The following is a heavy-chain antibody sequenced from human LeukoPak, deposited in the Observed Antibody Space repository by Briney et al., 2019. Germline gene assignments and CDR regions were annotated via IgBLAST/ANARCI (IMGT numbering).Heavy chain of an antibody. CDR3: AKDIYDSSGYPYYFDY. J-gene: IGHJ4*02. D-gene: IGHD3-22*01. Sequence: GRSLRLSCAASGFTFDDYAMHWVRQAPGKGLEWVSGISWNSGSIGYADSVKGRFTISRDNAKNSLYLQMNSLRAEDMALYYCAKDIYDSSGYPYYFDYWGQGTLVTLSS. CDR2: ISWNSGSI. CDR1: GFTFDDYA. V-gene: IGHV3-9*03.